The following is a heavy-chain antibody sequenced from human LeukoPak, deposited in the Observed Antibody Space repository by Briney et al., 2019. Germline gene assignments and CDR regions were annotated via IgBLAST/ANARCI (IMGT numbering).Heavy chain of an antibody. CDR3: ASHYYYDTFTYYERAPG. CDR1: GGTFSSYA. J-gene: IGHJ4*02. Sequence: ASVKVSCKASGGTFSSYAISWVRQAPGQGLEWMGRIIPILGIANYAQKFQGRVTITADKSTSTAYMELSSLRSEDTAVYYCASHYYYDTFTYYERAPGWGQGTLVTVSS. V-gene: IGHV1-69*04. D-gene: IGHD3-22*01. CDR2: IIPILGIA.